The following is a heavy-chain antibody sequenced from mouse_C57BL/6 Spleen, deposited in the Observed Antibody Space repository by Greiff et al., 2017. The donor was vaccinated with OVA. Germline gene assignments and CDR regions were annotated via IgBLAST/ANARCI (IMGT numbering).Heavy chain of an antibody. CDR3: ARHDYDGYYYAMDY. CDR2: IDPNSGGT. V-gene: IGHV1-72*01. CDR1: GYTFTSYW. D-gene: IGHD2-4*01. Sequence: QVQLQQPGAELVKPGASVKLSCKASGYTFTSYWMHWVKQRPGRGLEWIGRIDPNSGGTKYNEKFKSKATLTVDKPSSTAYMQLSSLTSEDSAVYYCARHDYDGYYYAMDYWGQGTSVTVSS. J-gene: IGHJ4*01.